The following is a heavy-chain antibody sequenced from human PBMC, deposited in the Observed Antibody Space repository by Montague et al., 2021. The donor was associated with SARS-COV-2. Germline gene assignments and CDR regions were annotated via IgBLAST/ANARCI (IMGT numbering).Heavy chain of an antibody. CDR1: GGSFSGYY. CDR2: INHSGGT. D-gene: IGHD3-22*01. Sequence: SETLSLTCAVYGGSFSGYYWSWIRQPPGKGLEWIGEINHSGGTKYNPSLKSRVTISVDTSKNQFSLKLSSVTAADTAVYYCARQGPFTMIVGNIFDYWGQGTLVTVSS. J-gene: IGHJ4*02. V-gene: IGHV4-34*01. CDR3: ARQGPFTMIVGNIFDY.